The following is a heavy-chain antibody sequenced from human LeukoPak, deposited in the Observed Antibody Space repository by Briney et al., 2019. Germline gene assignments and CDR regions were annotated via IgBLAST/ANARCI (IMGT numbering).Heavy chain of an antibody. D-gene: IGHD3-22*01. CDR1: GFTFSSYS. CDR2: ISSSSSYI. J-gene: IGHJ4*02. CDR3: ARDSPLFGSSGYFPFDY. Sequence: GGSLRLSCAASGFTFSSYSMNWVRQAPGKGLEWVASISSSSSYIYYADPVKGRFTISRDNAKNSLYLQMNSLRAEDTAVYYCARDSPLFGSSGYFPFDYWGQGTLVTVSS. V-gene: IGHV3-21*01.